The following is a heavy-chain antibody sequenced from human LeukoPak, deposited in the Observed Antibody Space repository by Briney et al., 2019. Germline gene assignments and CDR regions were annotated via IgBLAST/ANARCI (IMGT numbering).Heavy chain of an antibody. CDR1: GGSISSSSYY. CDR3: ARQFYVSGSEVWLY. V-gene: IGHV4-39*01. Sequence: SETLSLTCTVSGGSISSSSYYWGWIRQPPGKGLEWIGSIYYSGSTYYNPSLKSRVTISVDTSKNQFSLKLSSVTAADTAVYFCARQFYVSGSEVWLYWGQGTLVTVSS. D-gene: IGHD3-10*01. CDR2: IYYSGST. J-gene: IGHJ4*02.